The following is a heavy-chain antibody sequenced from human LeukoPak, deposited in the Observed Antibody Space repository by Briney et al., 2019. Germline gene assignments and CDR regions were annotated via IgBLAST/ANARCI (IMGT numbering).Heavy chain of an antibody. CDR2: ISYDGNNK. Sequence: GRSLRLSCAASGFTFISYAIHWVRQAPGKGLEWVAVISYDGNNKYYADSVKGRFTISRDNSKNTVFLQMNSLRAEDTAVYYCAKVPYSGYDAPDYWGQGTLVTVSS. CDR3: AKVPYSGYDAPDY. CDR1: GFTFISYA. V-gene: IGHV3-30-3*01. J-gene: IGHJ4*02. D-gene: IGHD5-12*01.